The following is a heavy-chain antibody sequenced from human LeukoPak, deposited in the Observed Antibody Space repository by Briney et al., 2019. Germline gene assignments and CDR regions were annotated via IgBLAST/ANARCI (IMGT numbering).Heavy chain of an antibody. V-gene: IGHV1-18*01. CDR3: AVVGVVVPAATPFEY. Sequence: GASVKVSCKASGYTFTSYGISWVRQAPGQGLGWMGWISAYNGNTNYAQKLQGRVTMTTDTSTSTAYMELRSLRSDDTAVYYCAVVGVVVPAATPFEYWGQGTLVTVSS. D-gene: IGHD2-2*01. CDR2: ISAYNGNT. J-gene: IGHJ4*02. CDR1: GYTFTSYG.